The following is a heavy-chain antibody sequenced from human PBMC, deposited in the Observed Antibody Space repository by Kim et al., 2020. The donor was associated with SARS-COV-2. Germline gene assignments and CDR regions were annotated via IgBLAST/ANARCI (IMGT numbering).Heavy chain of an antibody. D-gene: IGHD1-26*01. J-gene: IGHJ4*02. Sequence: GGSLRLSCAASGFTFNTYGMHWVRQAPGKGLEWVAVKSYDGSNKYYADSVKGRFTISRDNSKNTLYLQMNSLRIEDTAVYYCAKSFSGSYFGYDYWGQGTLVTLSS. V-gene: IGHV3-30*18. CDR2: KSYDGSNK. CDR3: AKSFSGSYFGYDY. CDR1: GFTFNTYG.